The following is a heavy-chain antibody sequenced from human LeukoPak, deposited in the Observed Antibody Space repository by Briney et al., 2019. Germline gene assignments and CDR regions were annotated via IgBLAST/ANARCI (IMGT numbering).Heavy chain of an antibody. CDR2: IYYSGST. V-gene: IGHV4-39*01. CDR3: ARNPYSSSSWPKIYYFDY. Sequence: SETLSLTCSVSGGSISSSSYYWGWIRQPPGKGLEWIGSIYYSGSTYYNPSLKSRVTISVDTSKNQFSLKLSSVTAADTAVYYCARNPYSSSSWPKIYYFDYWGQGTLVTVSS. J-gene: IGHJ4*02. D-gene: IGHD6-6*01. CDR1: GGSISSSSYY.